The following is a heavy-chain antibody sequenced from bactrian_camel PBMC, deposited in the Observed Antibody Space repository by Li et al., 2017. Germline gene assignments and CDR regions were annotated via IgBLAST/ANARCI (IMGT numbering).Heavy chain of an antibody. CDR1: GSTFGGVY. Sequence: QVHLVESGGGSVQAGGSLRLSCAASGSTFGGVYLGWFRQAPGKEREGVATIHSDHNTGYTSYAPFVEGRFTISRDDAKTTLYLQMDSLKPEDTAEYYCATDGGPCGRLLLRTAEFKTWGQGTQVTVS. V-gene: IGHV3-2*01. CDR2: IHSDHNTGYT. CDR3: ATDGGPCGRLLLRTAEFKT. J-gene: IGHJ4*01. D-gene: IGHD3*01.